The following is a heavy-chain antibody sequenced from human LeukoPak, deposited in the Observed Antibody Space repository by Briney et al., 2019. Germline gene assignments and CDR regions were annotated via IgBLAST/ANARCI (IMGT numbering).Heavy chain of an antibody. J-gene: IGHJ5*02. V-gene: IGHV3-30*18. CDR3: AKTRSRNMITFGGVENWFDP. CDR1: GFTFSSYG. Sequence: GGSLRLSCAASGFTFSSYGMHWVRQAPGKGLEWVAVISYDGSNRYYADSVKGRFTISRDTSKNTLYLQMNSLRAEDTAVYYCAKTRSRNMITFGGVENWFDPWGQGTLVTVSS. CDR2: ISYDGSNR. D-gene: IGHD3-16*01.